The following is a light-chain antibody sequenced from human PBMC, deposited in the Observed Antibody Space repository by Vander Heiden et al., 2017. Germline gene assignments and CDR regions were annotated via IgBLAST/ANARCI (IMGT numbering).Light chain of an antibody. CDR2: EVT. J-gene: IGLJ1*01. Sequence: QSALTQPASVSGSPGQSITISCTGTSSDIGSHNLVSWYQQHPGKAPQLMIYEVTKRPSGVSNRFSGSKSGNTASLTISGLQADDEADYYCCSYTGIPYIPYVFGTGTKVTVL. CDR3: CSYTGIPYIPYV. V-gene: IGLV2-23*02. CDR1: SSDIGSHNL.